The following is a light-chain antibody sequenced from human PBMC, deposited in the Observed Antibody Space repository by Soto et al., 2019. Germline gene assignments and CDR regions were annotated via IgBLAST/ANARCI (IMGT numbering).Light chain of an antibody. CDR3: SSYTSSSTLV. CDR1: SSYVGGYNY. CDR2: DVT. Sequence: QSALTQPASVSGSPGQSITISCTGTSSYVGGYNYVSWYQQDPGKAPKLIIYDVTNRPSGVSNRFSGSKSGNTASLNISGLQAEDEADYYCSSYTSSSTLVFGGGTKVTVL. V-gene: IGLV2-14*01. J-gene: IGLJ2*01.